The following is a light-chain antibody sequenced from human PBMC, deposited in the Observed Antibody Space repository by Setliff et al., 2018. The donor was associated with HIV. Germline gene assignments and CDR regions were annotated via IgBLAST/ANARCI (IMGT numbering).Light chain of an antibody. CDR1: TGAVTSGNF. V-gene: IGLV7-43*01. J-gene: IGLJ1*01. Sequence: QAVVTQDPSLTVSPGGTVTLTCASSTGAVTSGNFPSWFQQKPGQAPRALIYSSSKKHSCTPARFSGSLLEGKAALTLSGVQPEDEADYYCLLYYGTFYVFGSGTKVTVL. CDR2: SSS. CDR3: LLYYGTFYV.